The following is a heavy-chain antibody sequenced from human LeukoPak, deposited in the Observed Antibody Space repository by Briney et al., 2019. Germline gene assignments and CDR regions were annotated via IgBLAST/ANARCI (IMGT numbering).Heavy chain of an antibody. CDR1: GGSISNYY. D-gene: IGHD3-10*01. V-gene: IGHV4-4*07. Sequence: SETLSLTCTVSGGSISNYYWSWIRQPAGEGLEWIGRIYTSGSTTYSPSLKSRVTMSVDTSKNQFSLQLSSVTAADTAVYYCARQYFGSGKYYYAMDVWANGTTVIVSS. CDR2: IYTSGST. CDR3: ARQYFGSGKYYYAMDV. J-gene: IGHJ6*04.